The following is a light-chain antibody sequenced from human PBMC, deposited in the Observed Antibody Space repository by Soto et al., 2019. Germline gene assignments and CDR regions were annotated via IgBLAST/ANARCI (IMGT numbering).Light chain of an antibody. V-gene: IGLV2-8*01. CDR2: EVS. Sequence: QSALTQPPSASGSPGQSVTISCTGTSSDVGGYKYVSWYQQHPGKAPKLMIYEVSKRPSGVPDRFSGSKSGNTASLTVSGRQAEDEADYYCSSYAGSNNWVFGGGTKRTVL. CDR3: SSYAGSNNWV. J-gene: IGLJ3*02. CDR1: SSDVGGYKY.